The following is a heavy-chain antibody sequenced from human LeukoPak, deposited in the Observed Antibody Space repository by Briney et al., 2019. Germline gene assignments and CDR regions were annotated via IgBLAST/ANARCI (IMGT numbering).Heavy chain of an antibody. V-gene: IGHV5-51*01. CDR3: ARRIYSSSTNWFDP. Sequence: GESLKISCKGSGYRFTSCWIGWVRQMPGKGLEWMGIIYPGDSDTRYSPSFQGQVTISADKSISTAYLQWSSLKASDTAIYYCARRIYSSSTNWFDPWGQGTLVTVSS. D-gene: IGHD6-6*01. CDR2: IYPGDSDT. CDR1: GYRFTSCW. J-gene: IGHJ5*02.